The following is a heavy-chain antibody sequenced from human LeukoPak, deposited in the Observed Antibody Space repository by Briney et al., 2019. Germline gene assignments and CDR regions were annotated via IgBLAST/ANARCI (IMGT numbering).Heavy chain of an antibody. Sequence: TGGSLRLSCAASAFTFSSYAMSWVRQVPGKGLEWVSGISDNGGRTYYADSVKGRFTISRDNSKNTLYLQMNSLRAEDTAVYYCAKEEGASSASFDNWGQGTLVTVSS. V-gene: IGHV3-23*01. J-gene: IGHJ4*02. CDR3: AKEEGASSASFDN. D-gene: IGHD3-22*01. CDR2: ISDNGGRT. CDR1: AFTFSSYA.